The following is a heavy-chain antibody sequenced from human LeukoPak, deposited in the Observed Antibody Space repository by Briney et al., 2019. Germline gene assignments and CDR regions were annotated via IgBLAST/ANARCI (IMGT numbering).Heavy chain of an antibody. D-gene: IGHD1-26*01. Sequence: SVKVSCKASGFTFTSSAMQWVRQARGQRLEWIGWIVVGSGNTNYAQKFQERVTITRDMSTSTAYMELGSLRSEDTAVYYCAARSGSYLGVDYWGQGTLVTVSS. CDR2: IVVGSGNT. CDR1: GFTFTSSA. CDR3: AARSGSYLGVDY. J-gene: IGHJ4*02. V-gene: IGHV1-58*02.